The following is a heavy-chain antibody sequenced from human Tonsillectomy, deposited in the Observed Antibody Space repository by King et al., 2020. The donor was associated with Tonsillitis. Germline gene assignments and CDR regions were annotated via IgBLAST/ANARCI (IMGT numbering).Heavy chain of an antibody. V-gene: IGHV4-30-4*01. D-gene: IGHD3-22*01. CDR2: IYYSGST. J-gene: IGHJ2*01. Sequence: QLQESGPGLVKPSKTLSLTCTVSGGSISSGDYYWSWIRQPPGKGLEWIGYIYYSGSTYYNPSLKSRVTISVDTSKNQFSLKLSSVTAADTAVYYCAGAYDSSGYFLINWYFDLWGRGTLVTVSS. CDR3: AGAYDSSGYFLINWYFDL. CDR1: GGSISSGDYY.